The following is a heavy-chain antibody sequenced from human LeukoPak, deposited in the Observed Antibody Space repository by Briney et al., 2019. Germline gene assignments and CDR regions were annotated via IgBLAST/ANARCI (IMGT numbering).Heavy chain of an antibody. CDR2: INPNSGGT. Sequence: ASVKVSCKASGYTFTGYYMHWVRQAPGQGLEWMGWINPNSGGTNYAQKFQGRVTMTRDTSISTAYMELSRLRSDDTAVYYCAREGDIVVVPAADYWGQGTLVTVSS. CDR3: AREGDIVVVPAADY. CDR1: GYTFTGYY. D-gene: IGHD2-2*01. V-gene: IGHV1-2*02. J-gene: IGHJ4*02.